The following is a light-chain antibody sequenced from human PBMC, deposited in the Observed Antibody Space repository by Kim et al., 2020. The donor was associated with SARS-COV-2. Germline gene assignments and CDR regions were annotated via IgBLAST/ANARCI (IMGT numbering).Light chain of an antibody. J-gene: IGLJ3*02. Sequence: GMTVTISCTRSSGSIASNYEQWYQQRPGSSPTTVIYGDDQRPSGVPDRFSGSIDSSANSASLTISSLKTEDEADYYCQSYDNYNQVFGGGTQLTVL. CDR3: QSYDNYNQV. CDR1: SGSIASNY. V-gene: IGLV6-57*01. CDR2: GDD.